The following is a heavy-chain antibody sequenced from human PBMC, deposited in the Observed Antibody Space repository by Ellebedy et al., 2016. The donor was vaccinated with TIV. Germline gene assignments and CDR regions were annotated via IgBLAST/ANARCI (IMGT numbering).Heavy chain of an antibody. CDR2: IYYGGSP. J-gene: IGHJ4*02. Sequence: SETLSLXXTVSGGSISSGDYYWSWIRQHPGKGLEWIGYIYYGGSPFYNPSLKSRLTMSLDTSKNEISLKLNSVTAADTAIYYCARDMIRGSPDYLDHWGQGTLVTVSS. D-gene: IGHD3-16*01. CDR3: ARDMIRGSPDYLDH. V-gene: IGHV4-31*03. CDR1: GGSISSGDYY.